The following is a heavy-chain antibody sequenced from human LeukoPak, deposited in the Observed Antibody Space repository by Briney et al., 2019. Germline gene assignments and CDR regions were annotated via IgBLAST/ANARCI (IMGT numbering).Heavy chain of an antibody. Sequence: PVKVSCKASGGTFSSYAISWVRQAPGQGLEWMGGIIPIFGTANYAQKFQGRVTITADESTSTAYMELSSLRSEDTAVYYCARDKAPANSYGYVRDFDYWGQGTLVTVSS. J-gene: IGHJ4*02. D-gene: IGHD5-18*01. CDR2: IIPIFGTA. V-gene: IGHV1-69*13. CDR1: GGTFSSYA. CDR3: ARDKAPANSYGYVRDFDY.